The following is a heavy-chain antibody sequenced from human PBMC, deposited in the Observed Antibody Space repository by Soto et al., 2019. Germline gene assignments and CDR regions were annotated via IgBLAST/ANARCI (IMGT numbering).Heavy chain of an antibody. D-gene: IGHD5-18*01. CDR3: AADTRGYRWEGY. J-gene: IGHJ4*02. Sequence: ASVKVSCKASGFTFTSSAVQWVQQARGQRLEWIGWIVVGSGNTNYAQKFQERVTITRDMSTSTAYMELSSLRSEDTAVYYCAADTRGYRWEGYWGQGTLVTVSS. V-gene: IGHV1-58*01. CDR2: IVVGSGNT. CDR1: GFTFTSSA.